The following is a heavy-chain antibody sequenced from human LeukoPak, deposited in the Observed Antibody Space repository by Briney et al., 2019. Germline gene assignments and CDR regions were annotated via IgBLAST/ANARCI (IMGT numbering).Heavy chain of an antibody. CDR3: ARSGDDFWSGYYLHYFDY. V-gene: IGHV3-7*01. D-gene: IGHD3-3*01. CDR2: IKQDGSEK. J-gene: IGHJ4*02. Sequence: GGSLRLSCAASGFTFSSYAMSWVRQAPGKGLEWVANIKQDGSEKYYADSVKGRFTISRDNAKNSLYLQMNSLRAEDTAVYYCARSGDDFWSGYYLHYFDYWGQGTLVTVSS. CDR1: GFTFSSYA.